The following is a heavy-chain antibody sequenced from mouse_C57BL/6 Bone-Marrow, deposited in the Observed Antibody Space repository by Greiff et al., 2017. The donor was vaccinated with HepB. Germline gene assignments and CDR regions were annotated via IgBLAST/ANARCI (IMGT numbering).Heavy chain of an antibody. CDR1: GYTFTSYW. CDR2: INPSSGYT. Sequence: QVQLQQSGAELAKPGASVKLSCKASGYTFTSYWMHWVKQRPGQGLEWIGYINPSSGYTKYNQKFKDKATLTADKSSCTAYMQLSSLTYEDSAVYYCARRGLDYWGQGTSVTVSS. J-gene: IGHJ4*01. V-gene: IGHV1-7*01. CDR3: ARRGLDY.